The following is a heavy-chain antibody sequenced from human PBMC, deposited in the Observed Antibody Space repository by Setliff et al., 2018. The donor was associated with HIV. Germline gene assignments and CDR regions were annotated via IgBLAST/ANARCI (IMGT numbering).Heavy chain of an antibody. CDR1: GASFTDYY. Sequence: SETLSLTCAFYGASFTDYYWNWIRQPPGKGLEWIGEIHHTGHIDYNPSFKSRVTMSLDMSTNQFSLKMASMTAADSAVYYCARFDVTPMTTRDYWGQGTQVTVSS. V-gene: IGHV4-34*01. CDR2: IHHTGHI. J-gene: IGHJ4*02. CDR3: ARFDVTPMTTRDY. D-gene: IGHD4-17*01.